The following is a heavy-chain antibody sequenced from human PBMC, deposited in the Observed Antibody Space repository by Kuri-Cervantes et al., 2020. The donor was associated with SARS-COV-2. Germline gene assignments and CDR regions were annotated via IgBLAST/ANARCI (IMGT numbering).Heavy chain of an antibody. Sequence: SETLSLTCAVYGGSFSGDYWSWIRQPPGKGLEWIGEINHTGKYNPSLKSRVTISVDTSKNQFSLKLNSVTAADTAVYYCARSGRDGTFDYWGQGTLVTVSS. CDR1: GGSFSGDY. V-gene: IGHV4-34*01. CDR3: ARSGRDGTFDY. CDR2: INHTG. D-gene: IGHD6-13*01. J-gene: IGHJ4*02.